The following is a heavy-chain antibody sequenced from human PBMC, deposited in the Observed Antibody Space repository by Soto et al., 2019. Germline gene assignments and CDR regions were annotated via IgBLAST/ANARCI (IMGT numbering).Heavy chain of an antibody. D-gene: IGHD3-16*01. CDR3: ARCIMITFGGFDY. CDR2: IYYSGST. V-gene: IGHV4-31*03. CDR1: GGSISSGGYY. J-gene: IGHJ4*02. Sequence: QVQLQESGPGLVKPSQTLSLTCTVSGGSISSGGYYWSSIRQHPGKGLEWIGYIYYSGSTYYNPSLKSRVTISVDTSKNQFSLKLSSVTAADTAVYYCARCIMITFGGFDYWGQGTLVTVSS.